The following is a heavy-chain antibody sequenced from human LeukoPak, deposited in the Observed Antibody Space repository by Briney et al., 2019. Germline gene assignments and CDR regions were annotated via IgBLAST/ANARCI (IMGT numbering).Heavy chain of an antibody. J-gene: IGHJ5*02. CDR3: ARDSVYYDSSGPVNWFDP. CDR2: ISYSVTP. V-gene: IGHV4-59*01. Sequence: SETLSLTCLVSGDSMSRYRWSWIRQSPGKALEWIGSISYSVTPRYSPSLKSRLLISVDRSENRVSLRLNSATAADTAVYYCARDSVYYDSSGPVNWFDPWGQGTLVTVSS. CDR1: GDSMSRYR. D-gene: IGHD3-22*01.